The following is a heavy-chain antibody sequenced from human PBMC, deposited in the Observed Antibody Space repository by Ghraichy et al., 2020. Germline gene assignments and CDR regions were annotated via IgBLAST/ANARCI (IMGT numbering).Heavy chain of an antibody. J-gene: IGHJ5*02. V-gene: IGHV4-39*01. Sequence: SETLSLTCTVSGGSISSSSYYWGWIRQPPGKGLEWIGSIYYSGSTYYNPSLKSRVTISVDTSKNQFSLKLSSVTAADTAVYYCAKYSSSWYERWFDPWGQGTLVTVSS. CDR3: AKYSSSWYERWFDP. D-gene: IGHD6-13*01. CDR2: IYYSGST. CDR1: GGSISSSSYY.